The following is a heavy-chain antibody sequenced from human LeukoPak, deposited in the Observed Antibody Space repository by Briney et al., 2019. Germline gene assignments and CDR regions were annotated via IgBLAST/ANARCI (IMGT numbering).Heavy chain of an antibody. J-gene: IGHJ4*02. V-gene: IGHV3-72*01. CDR3: ARGKDSSSWYSFDY. CDR2: TRNKANSYTT. CDR1: GFTFSSYS. Sequence: PGGSLRLSCAASGFTFSSYSMNWVRQAPGKGLEWVGRTRNKANSYTTEYAASVKGRFTVSRDDSKNSLYLQMNSLKTEDTAVYYCARGKDSSSWYSFDYWGQGTLVTVSS. D-gene: IGHD6-13*01.